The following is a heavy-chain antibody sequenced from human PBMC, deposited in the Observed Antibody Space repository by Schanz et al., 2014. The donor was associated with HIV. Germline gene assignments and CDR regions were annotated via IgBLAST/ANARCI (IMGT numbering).Heavy chain of an antibody. D-gene: IGHD1-1*01. CDR3: ATANWRDKGLDY. CDR2: ISRGNISV. J-gene: IGHJ4*02. CDR1: GVTFSDYY. Sequence: QVQLVESGGGIVKPGGSLRLSCVVSGVTFSDYYMSWIRQAPGKGLEWISYISRGNISVFYANSVKGRFTISRDNAKNSLYLQMNSLRPEDTAKYYCATANWRDKGLDYWGQGTLVTVSS. V-gene: IGHV3-11*01.